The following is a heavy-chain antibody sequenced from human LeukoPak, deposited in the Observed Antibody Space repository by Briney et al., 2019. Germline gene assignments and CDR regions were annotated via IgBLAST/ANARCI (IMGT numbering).Heavy chain of an antibody. J-gene: IGHJ4*02. CDR1: GGTFSSYA. D-gene: IGHD1-20*01. V-gene: IGHV1-69*13. CDR2: IIPIFGTA. CDR3: ARGLNNWNDDY. Sequence: ASVKVSCKASGGTFSSYAISWVRQAPGQGLEWMGGIIPIFGTANYAQKFQGRVTITADESTSTAYMELSSLRSEDTAVYHCARGLNNWNDDYWGQGTLVTVSS.